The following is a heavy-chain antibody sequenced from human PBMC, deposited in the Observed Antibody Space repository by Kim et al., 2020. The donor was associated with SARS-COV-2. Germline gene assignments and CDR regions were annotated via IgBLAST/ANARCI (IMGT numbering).Heavy chain of an antibody. D-gene: IGHD3-10*01. CDR1: GFTFDDYA. CDR3: ARDGFGEAADVLTAFDF. V-gene: IGHV3-9*01. Sequence: GGSLRLSCAASGFTFDDYAMHWVRQVPGKGLEWVSGINWNSGTIDYGDSVKGRFTISRDNGRSSLYLQMNNLRPEDTALYYCARDGFGEAADVLTAFDFWRKGTIVTVPS. CDR2: INWNSGTI. J-gene: IGHJ3*01.